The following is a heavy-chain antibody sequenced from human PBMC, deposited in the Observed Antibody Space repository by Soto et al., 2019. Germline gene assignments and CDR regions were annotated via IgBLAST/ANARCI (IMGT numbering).Heavy chain of an antibody. CDR3: ARNNPSVDCTRTTCYYGLDG. V-gene: IGHV3-48*03. CDR2: ISHRGSTR. J-gene: IGHJ6*02. Sequence: HPGGSLRLSCAASGFTFSSYEMNWVRQAPGKGLEWVSYISHRGSTRYYVDSVKGRFTISRDNAKNSLYLQMNSLRAEDTAVYYCARNNPSVDCTRTTCYYGLDGWGQGTTVTVSS. CDR1: GFTFSSYE. D-gene: IGHD2-2*01.